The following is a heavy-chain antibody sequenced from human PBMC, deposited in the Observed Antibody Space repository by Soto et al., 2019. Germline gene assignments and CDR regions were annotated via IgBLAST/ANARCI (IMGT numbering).Heavy chain of an antibody. Sequence: ASVKVSCKVSGYTLTELSMHWVRQAPGKGLEWMGGFDPEDGETIYAQKLQGRVTMTEDTSTDTAYMELSSLRSEDTAVYYCATPSLLSPYCSGGSCPYYFDYWGQGTLVTVSS. D-gene: IGHD2-15*01. CDR2: FDPEDGET. J-gene: IGHJ4*02. V-gene: IGHV1-24*01. CDR3: ATPSLLSPYCSGGSCPYYFDY. CDR1: GYTLTELS.